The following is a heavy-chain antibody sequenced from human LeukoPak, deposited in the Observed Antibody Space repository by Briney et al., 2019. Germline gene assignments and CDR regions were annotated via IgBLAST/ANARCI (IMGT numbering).Heavy chain of an antibody. CDR2: FDPEDGET. Sequence: ASVKVSCKVSGYTLTELSMHWVRQAPGKGLEWMGGFDPEDGETIYAQKFQGRVTMTEDTSIDTAYMELSSLRSEDTAVYYCATGPPMVRGVLNWFDPWGQGTLVTVSS. CDR3: ATGPPMVRGVLNWFDP. J-gene: IGHJ5*02. D-gene: IGHD3-10*01. CDR1: GYTLTELS. V-gene: IGHV1-24*01.